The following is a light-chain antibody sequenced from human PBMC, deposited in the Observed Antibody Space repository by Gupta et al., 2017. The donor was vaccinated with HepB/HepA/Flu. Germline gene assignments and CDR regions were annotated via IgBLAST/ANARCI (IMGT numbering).Light chain of an antibody. CDR2: EVN. V-gene: IGLV2-23*02. CDR3: CSYAQTNTWV. J-gene: IGLJ1*01. Sequence: QSALTQPASVSGSPGQSITISCTGTSSDVGSYNLVSWYQQYPTKDPKLISYEVNKRPSGVSNRCAGSKSGNTASLTISGLQAEDEAYYYCCSYAQTNTWVFGTGTKVTVL. CDR1: SSDVGSYNL.